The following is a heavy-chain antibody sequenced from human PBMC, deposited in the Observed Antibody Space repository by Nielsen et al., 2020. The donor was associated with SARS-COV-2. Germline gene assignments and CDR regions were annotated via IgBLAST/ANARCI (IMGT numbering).Heavy chain of an antibody. Sequence: WIRQPPGKGLEWVSAISGSGGSTYYADSVKGRFTISRDNAKNSLYLQMNSLRAEDTAVYYCARDSSGWYALTTYYYCGMDVWGQGTTVTVSS. CDR2: ISGSGGST. V-gene: IGHV3-23*01. CDR3: ARDSSGWYALTTYYYCGMDV. D-gene: IGHD6-19*01. J-gene: IGHJ6*02.